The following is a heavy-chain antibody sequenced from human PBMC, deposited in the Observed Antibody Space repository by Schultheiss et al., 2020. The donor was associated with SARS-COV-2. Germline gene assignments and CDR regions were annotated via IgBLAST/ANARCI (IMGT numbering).Heavy chain of an antibody. CDR3: ARGFGAGPFDI. J-gene: IGHJ3*02. V-gene: IGHV4-30-4*01. Sequence: SQTLSLTCSVSGGSIDTGDYFWSWIRQPPGKGLEWIAYIYYSGRTHYNASLKSRVSISRDTSKNQFSLKLNSVTAADTAVYYCARGFGAGPFDIWGQGTTVTVSS. CDR1: GGSIDTGDYF. D-gene: IGHD3-10*01. CDR2: IYYSGRT.